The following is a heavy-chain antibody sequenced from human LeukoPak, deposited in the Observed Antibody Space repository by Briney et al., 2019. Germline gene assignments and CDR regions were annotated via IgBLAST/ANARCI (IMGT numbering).Heavy chain of an antibody. CDR1: GFTFSDYY. CDR2: ISSSGSTI. V-gene: IGHV3-11*04. Sequence: PGGSLRLSCAASGFTFSDYYMSWIRQAPGKGLEWVSYISSSGSTIYYADSVKGRFTISRDNAKNSLYLQMNSLRAEDTAVYYCARVQGIAAAGTLTYYYYMDVWGKGTTVTVSS. D-gene: IGHD6-13*01. J-gene: IGHJ6*03. CDR3: ARVQGIAAAGTLTYYYYMDV.